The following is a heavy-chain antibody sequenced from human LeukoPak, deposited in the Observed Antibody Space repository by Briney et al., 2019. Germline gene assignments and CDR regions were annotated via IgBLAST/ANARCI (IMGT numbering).Heavy chain of an antibody. J-gene: IGHJ6*03. Sequence: PGGSLRLSCAASGFTFSSYWMSWVRQAPGKGLEWVANIKQDGSEKYNVDSVKGRFTISRDNAKNSLYLQMNSLRAEDTAVYYCARDRYCSSTSCYGADYYYYMDVWGKGTTVTVSS. V-gene: IGHV3-7*01. CDR2: IKQDGSEK. D-gene: IGHD2-2*01. CDR1: GFTFSSYW. CDR3: ARDRYCSSTSCYGADYYYYMDV.